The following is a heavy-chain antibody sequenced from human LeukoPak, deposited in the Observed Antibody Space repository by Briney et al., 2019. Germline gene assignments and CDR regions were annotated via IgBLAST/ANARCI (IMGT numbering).Heavy chain of an antibody. CDR2: ISGSGGST. D-gene: IGHD3-9*01. V-gene: IGHV3-23*01. Sequence: GGSLRLSCAASGFTFSSYSMNWVRQAPGKGLEWVSAISGSGGSTYYADSVKGRFTISRDNSKNTLYLQMNSLRAEDTAVYYCAKESGRYFDWLLSFGYWGQGTLVTVSS. J-gene: IGHJ4*02. CDR1: GFTFSSYS. CDR3: AKESGRYFDWLLSFGY.